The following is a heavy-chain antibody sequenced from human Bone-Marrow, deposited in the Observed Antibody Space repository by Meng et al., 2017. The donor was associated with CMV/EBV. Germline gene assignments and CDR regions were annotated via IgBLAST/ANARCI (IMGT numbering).Heavy chain of an antibody. V-gene: IGHV3-49*04. Sequence: GGSLRLSCTASGFTFGDYAMSWVRQAPGKGLEWVGFIRSKAYGGTKEYAASVKGRFTISRDDSKSIAYLQMNSLKTEDTAVYYCTREDGVVPYYYYGMEVWGQGNTVTVSS. CDR2: IRSKAYGGTK. J-gene: IGHJ6*02. D-gene: IGHD3-16*01. CDR1: GFTFGDYA. CDR3: TREDGVVPYYYYGMEV.